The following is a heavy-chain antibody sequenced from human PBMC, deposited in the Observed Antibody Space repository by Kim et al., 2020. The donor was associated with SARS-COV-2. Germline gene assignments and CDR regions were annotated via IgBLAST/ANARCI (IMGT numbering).Heavy chain of an antibody. J-gene: IGHJ6*02. CDR1: GFTFSNAW. V-gene: IGHV3-15*01. CDR2: IKSKTDGGTT. D-gene: IGHD3-3*01. CDR3: TTDNPALDTIFGVVIRGSYHYYGMDV. Sequence: GGSLRLSCAASGFTFSNAWMSWVRQAPGKGLEWVGRIKSKTDGGTTDYAAPVKGRFTISRDDSKNTLYLQMNSLKTEDTAVYYCTTDNPALDTIFGVVIRGSYHYYGMDVWGQGTTVTVSS.